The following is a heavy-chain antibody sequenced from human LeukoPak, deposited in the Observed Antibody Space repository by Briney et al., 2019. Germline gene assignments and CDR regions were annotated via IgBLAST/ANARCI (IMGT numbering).Heavy chain of an antibody. CDR3: ARCSGGRCYRSDDY. CDR1: GFTFSSYE. D-gene: IGHD2-15*01. CDR2: ISSSGSTI. J-gene: IGHJ4*02. V-gene: IGHV3-48*03. Sequence: TGGSLRLSCAASGFTFSSYEMNWVRQAPGKWLEWVSYISSSGSTIYYADSVEGRFTISRDNAKHSLYLQMNSLRADDTAVYYCARCSGGRCYRSDDYWGQGTLVTVSS.